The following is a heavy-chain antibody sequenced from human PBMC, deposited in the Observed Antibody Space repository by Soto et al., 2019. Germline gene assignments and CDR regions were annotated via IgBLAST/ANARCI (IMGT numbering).Heavy chain of an antibody. V-gene: IGHV1-69*13. J-gene: IGHJ3*01. Sequence: SVKVSCKASGGTFSSYAISWVRQAPGQGLEWMGGIIPIFGTANYAQKFQGRVTITADESTSTAYMELSSLRSDDTAVYYCARMGSASPHWGQGTMVPVSS. D-gene: IGHD2-15*01. CDR2: IIPIFGTA. CDR3: ARMGSASPH. CDR1: GGTFSSYA.